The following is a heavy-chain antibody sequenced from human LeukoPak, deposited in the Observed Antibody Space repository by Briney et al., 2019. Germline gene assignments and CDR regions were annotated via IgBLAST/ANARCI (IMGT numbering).Heavy chain of an antibody. CDR1: GYTFTSYY. V-gene: IGHV1-2*02. D-gene: IGHD6-19*01. CDR2: INPNSGGT. Sequence: ASVKVSCKASGYTFTSYYMHWVRQAPGQGLEWMGWINPNSGGTNYAQKFQGRVTMTRDTSISTAYMELSRLRSDDTAVYYCARDGGQWLVQYYFDYWGQGTLVTVSS. CDR3: ARDGGQWLVQYYFDY. J-gene: IGHJ4*02.